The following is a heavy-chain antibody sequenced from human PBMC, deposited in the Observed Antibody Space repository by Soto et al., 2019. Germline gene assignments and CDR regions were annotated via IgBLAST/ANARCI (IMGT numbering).Heavy chain of an antibody. J-gene: IGHJ5*01. D-gene: IGHD2-15*01. CDR3: AKSRRELQMGGHRFDP. CDR1: GFTFTTYA. Sequence: PGGSLRLSCATSGFTFTTYAMTWVRQAPEKGLEWVSTISSTGASTFYADSVRGRFTISRDNSKNTLYLQMNSLTAEDTAVHFFAKSRRELQMGGHRFDPWGQGTLVTVSS. CDR2: ISSTGAST. V-gene: IGHV3-23*01.